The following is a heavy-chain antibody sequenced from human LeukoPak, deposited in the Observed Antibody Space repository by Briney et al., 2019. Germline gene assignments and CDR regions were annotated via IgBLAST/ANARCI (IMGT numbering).Heavy chain of an antibody. CDR1: GFTFTDYA. CDR3: ARGRGTSGSNRDFYYYYYMDV. V-gene: IGHV1-3*03. D-gene: IGHD6-13*01. CDR2: INAGNGHT. J-gene: IGHJ6*03. Sequence: ASVRVSCKASGFTFTDYAIHWVRQAPGQRPEWMGWINAGNGHTRYSQEFRGRVTITRDASASTAYMELNSLGSEDMAMYYCARGRGTSGSNRDFYYYYYMDVWGKGTTVAVSS.